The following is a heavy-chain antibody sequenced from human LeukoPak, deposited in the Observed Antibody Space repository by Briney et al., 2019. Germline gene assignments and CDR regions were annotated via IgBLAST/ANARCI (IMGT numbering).Heavy chain of an antibody. V-gene: IGHV3-30*18. CDR1: GFTFSNYG. Sequence: GGSLRLSCAASGFTFSNYGMHWVRQAPGKGLEWVAVISYYGSDKYYADSVRGRFTISRDDSKNTLYLQMNSLRTEDTAVYYCAKELRAQYYYGSGSSSEFDYWGQGTLVTVSS. CDR2: ISYYGSDK. J-gene: IGHJ4*02. D-gene: IGHD3-10*01. CDR3: AKELRAQYYYGSGSSSEFDY.